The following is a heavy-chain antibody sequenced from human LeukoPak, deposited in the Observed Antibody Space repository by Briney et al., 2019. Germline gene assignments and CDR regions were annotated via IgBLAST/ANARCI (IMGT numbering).Heavy chain of an antibody. Sequence: SETLSLTCTVSGGSISSGSYYWSWIRQPAGKGLEWIGRIYTSGRTNYNPSLKSRVTISVDTSKNQFSLKLSFVTAADTAVYYCARTSHYYDSSGYSLLFDYCGQGTLVTVSS. J-gene: IGHJ4*02. CDR2: IYTSGRT. CDR1: GGSISSGSYY. V-gene: IGHV4-61*02. CDR3: ARTSHYYDSSGYSLLFDY. D-gene: IGHD3-22*01.